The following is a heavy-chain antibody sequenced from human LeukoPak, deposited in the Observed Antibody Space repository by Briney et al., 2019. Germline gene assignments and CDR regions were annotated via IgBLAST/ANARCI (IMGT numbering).Heavy chain of an antibody. CDR1: GFTFDDYA. CDR3: AKAFYFASDYSAFDI. V-gene: IGHV3-9*03. Sequence: GGSLRLSCAASGFTFDDYAMHWVRQPPGEGLEWVSGISWNSGRIGYADSVKGRFTISRDNAKNSLYLQMNSLRVEDMALYYCAKAFYFASDYSAFDIWGQGTMVTVSS. CDR2: ISWNSGRI. D-gene: IGHD3-10*01. J-gene: IGHJ3*02.